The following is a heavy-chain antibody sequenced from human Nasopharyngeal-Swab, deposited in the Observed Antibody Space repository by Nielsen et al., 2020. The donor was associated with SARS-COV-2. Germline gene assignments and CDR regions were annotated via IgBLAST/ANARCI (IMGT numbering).Heavy chain of an antibody. CDR2: ISGSGGST. D-gene: IGHD3-3*01. Sequence: VRQAPGKGLEWVSAISGSGGSTYYADSVKGRFTISRDNSKNTLYLQMNSLRAEDTAVYYCAKEYGWAYYDFWSGSRYFDYRGQGTLVTVSS. J-gene: IGHJ4*02. CDR3: AKEYGWAYYDFWSGSRYFDY. V-gene: IGHV3-23*01.